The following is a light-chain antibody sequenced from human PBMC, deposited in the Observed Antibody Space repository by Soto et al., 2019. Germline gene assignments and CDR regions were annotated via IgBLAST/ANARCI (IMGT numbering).Light chain of an antibody. Sequence: QSALTQPASVSGSPGQSITISCTGTSSDVGGYNYVSWYQQHPGKAPKLMICEVSNRPSGVSNRFSGSKSGNTASLTISGLQAEDEADYYCSSYTSSNTHVVFGGGTKLPS. CDR1: SSDVGGYNY. CDR2: EVS. J-gene: IGLJ2*01. CDR3: SSYTSSNTHVV. V-gene: IGLV2-14*01.